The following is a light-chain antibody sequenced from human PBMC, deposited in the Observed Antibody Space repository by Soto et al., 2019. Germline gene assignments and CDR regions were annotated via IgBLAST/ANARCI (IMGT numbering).Light chain of an antibody. CDR1: QSVSSN. V-gene: IGKV3-15*01. Sequence: EIVMTQSPATLSVSPGERATLSCRASQSVSSNLVWYQQKPGQAPRLLIYDAFTRATGIPARFSGSGSGTEFTLTISSLQSEEFAVYYCQQYNNWPTFGQGTKVDIQ. CDR3: QQYNNWPT. CDR2: DAF. J-gene: IGKJ1*01.